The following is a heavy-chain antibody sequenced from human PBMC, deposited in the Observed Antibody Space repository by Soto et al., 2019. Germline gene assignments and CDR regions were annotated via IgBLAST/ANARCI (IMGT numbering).Heavy chain of an antibody. J-gene: IGHJ6*02. CDR2: IDPSDSYT. Sequence: PGESLKISCNGSGYSFTSYWISLVRQMPGKGLEWVGRIDPSDSYTNYSPSFQGHVTISADKSISTAYLQRSSLKASDTAMYYCARLFREGYCSGGSCYYYYGMDVWGQGTTVTVSS. CDR1: GYSFTSYW. V-gene: IGHV5-10-1*01. D-gene: IGHD2-15*01. CDR3: ARLFREGYCSGGSCYYYYGMDV.